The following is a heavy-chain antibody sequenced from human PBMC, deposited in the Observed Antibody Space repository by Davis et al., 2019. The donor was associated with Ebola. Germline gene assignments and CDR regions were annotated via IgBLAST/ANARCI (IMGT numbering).Heavy chain of an antibody. V-gene: IGHV4-59*08. Sequence: SETLSLTCTVSGGSISSYYWSWIRQPPGKGLEWIGYIYYSGSTNYIPSLKSRVTISVDTSKNQFSLKLSSVTAADTAVYYCARSRVTMVRGNNWFDPWGQGTLVTVSS. CDR3: ARSRVTMVRGNNWFDP. CDR2: IYYSGST. D-gene: IGHD3-10*01. J-gene: IGHJ5*02. CDR1: GGSISSYY.